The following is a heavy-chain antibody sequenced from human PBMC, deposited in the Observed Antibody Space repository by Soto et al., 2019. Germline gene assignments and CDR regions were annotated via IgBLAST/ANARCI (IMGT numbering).Heavy chain of an antibody. D-gene: IGHD3-16*02. V-gene: IGHV4-34*01. CDR2: INHSGST. J-gene: IGHJ3*01. CDR3: ARVRARLLSHAFDF. CDR1: GGSFTDYY. Sequence: QVQLQQWGAGLLKTSETLSLTCAVYGGSFTDYYWTWIRQPPGKGLEWIGEINHSGSTNYNPSLKNRVTISLDTSKNQFSLKVNSVTAADTAVYFCARVRARLLSHAFDFWGQGTLVTVSS.